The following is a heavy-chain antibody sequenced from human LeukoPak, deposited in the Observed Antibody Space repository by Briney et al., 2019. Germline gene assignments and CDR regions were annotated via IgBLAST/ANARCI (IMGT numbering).Heavy chain of an antibody. V-gene: IGHV3-30*18. J-gene: IGHJ4*02. CDR1: GFSFSSYG. Sequence: GGSLRLSCEASGFSFSSYGIHWVRQAPGKGLEWVAVISNDGNNKYYADSVKGRFTISRDNSKNTLFLQTNSLRAEDTAVYYCAKGVDYCSGGSCPADYWGPGTLVTVSS. CDR2: ISNDGNNK. D-gene: IGHD2-15*01. CDR3: AKGVDYCSGGSCPADY.